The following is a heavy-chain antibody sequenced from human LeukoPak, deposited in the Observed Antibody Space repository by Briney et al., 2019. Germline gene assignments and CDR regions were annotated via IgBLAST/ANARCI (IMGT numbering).Heavy chain of an antibody. CDR1: GFTFSNYA. J-gene: IGHJ4*02. CDR2: ISGSGGGT. D-gene: IGHD2-2*01. V-gene: IGHV3-23*01. Sequence: PGGSLRLSCAASGFTFSNYAMTWVRQAPGKGLEWVSAISGSGGGTYYADSMQGRFTISRDNSKNTLYLQMNSLRAEDTAVYYCAKPYKRYCSSTSCYYFDYWGQGTLVTVSS. CDR3: AKPYKRYCSSTSCYYFDY.